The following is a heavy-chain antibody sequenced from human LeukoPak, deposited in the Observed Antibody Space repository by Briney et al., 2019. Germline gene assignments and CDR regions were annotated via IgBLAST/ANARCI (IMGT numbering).Heavy chain of an antibody. Sequence: ASVKVSCKASGYTFTGYYMHWVRQAPGQGLEWMGWINPNSGGTNYAQKFQGRVTMTRDTSISTAYMELSRLRSDDTAVYYCASLLYSSSRYYYYYGMDVWGQGTTVTVSS. CDR1: GYTFTGYY. J-gene: IGHJ6*02. CDR3: ASLLYSSSRYYYYYGMDV. CDR2: INPNSGGT. V-gene: IGHV1-2*02. D-gene: IGHD6-13*01.